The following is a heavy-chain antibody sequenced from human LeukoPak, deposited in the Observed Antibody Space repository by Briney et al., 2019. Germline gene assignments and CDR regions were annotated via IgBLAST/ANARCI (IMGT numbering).Heavy chain of an antibody. CDR3: ARVGIVATIYHYYYYGMDV. V-gene: IGHV3-11*01. D-gene: IGHD5-12*01. J-gene: IGHJ6*02. Sequence: RGSLRLSCAASGFTFSDYYMSWIRRAPGKGLEWVSYISSSGSTIYYADSVKGRFTISRDNAKNSLYLQMNSLRAEDTAVYYCARVGIVATIYHYYYYGMDVWGQGTTVTVSS. CDR2: ISSSGSTI. CDR1: GFTFSDYY.